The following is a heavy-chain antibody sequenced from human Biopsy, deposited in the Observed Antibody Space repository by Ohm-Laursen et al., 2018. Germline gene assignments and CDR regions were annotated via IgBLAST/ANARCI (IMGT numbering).Heavy chain of an antibody. V-gene: IGHV3-11*01. J-gene: IGHJ6*02. CDR2: ISRSGSII. Sequence: GSLRLSCAASGFTFSDYYMSWVRQAPGQGLEWLSYISRSGSIIDYADSVKGRFTISRDNAQNTQYLQMNSLRADDTAVYYCARDWGGDYGGNIDYYYFYGMDVWGQGTTVTVSS. CDR1: GFTFSDYY. CDR3: ARDWGGDYGGNIDYYYFYGMDV. D-gene: IGHD4-23*01.